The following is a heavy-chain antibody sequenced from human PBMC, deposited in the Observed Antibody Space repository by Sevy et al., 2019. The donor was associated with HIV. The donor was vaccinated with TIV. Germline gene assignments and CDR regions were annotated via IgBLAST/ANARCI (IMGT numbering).Heavy chain of an antibody. V-gene: IGHV1-24*01. Sequence: ASVKVSCKVSGYTLTKLSMHWVRQAPGKGLEWMGGFDPEDGETIYAQKFQGRVTMTEDTSTDTAYMELSSLRSEDTAVYYCATRYYYGSGSYSFDYWGQGTLVTVSS. CDR3: ATRYYYGSGSYSFDY. J-gene: IGHJ4*02. D-gene: IGHD3-10*01. CDR1: GYTLTKLS. CDR2: FDPEDGET.